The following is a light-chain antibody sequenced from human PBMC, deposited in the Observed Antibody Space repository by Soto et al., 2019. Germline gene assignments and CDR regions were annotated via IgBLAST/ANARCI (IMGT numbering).Light chain of an antibody. CDR1: QTISSW. CDR2: KAS. Sequence: DIQMTQSPSTLSGSVGDRVTITCRASQTISSWLAWYQQTPGKAPKLLIYKASTLKSGVPSRFSGSGSGTEFTLTISSLQPDDGATYYCQHYNSYSEAFGQGTKVDIK. CDR3: QHYNSYSEA. V-gene: IGKV1-5*03. J-gene: IGKJ1*01.